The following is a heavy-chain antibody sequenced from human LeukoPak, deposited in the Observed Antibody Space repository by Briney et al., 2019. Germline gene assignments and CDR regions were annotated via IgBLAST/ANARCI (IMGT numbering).Heavy chain of an antibody. V-gene: IGHV3-30-3*01. Sequence: GGSLRLSCSASGFTFSSYAMHWVRQAPGKGLEWVAVISYDGSNKYYADSAKGRFTISRDNSKNTLYLQMNSLRAEDTAVYYCAKDLGSWGQGTLVTVSS. CDR3: AKDLGS. CDR2: ISYDGSNK. CDR1: GFTFSSYA. J-gene: IGHJ5*02.